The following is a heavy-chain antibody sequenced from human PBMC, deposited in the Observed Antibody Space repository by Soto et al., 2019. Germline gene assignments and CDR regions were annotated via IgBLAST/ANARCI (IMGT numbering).Heavy chain of an antibody. J-gene: IGHJ5*02. CDR1: GYTFTSYG. D-gene: IGHD6-13*01. V-gene: IGHV1-18*01. CDR2: ISAYNGNT. Sequence: ASVKVSCKASGYTFTSYGISWVRQAPGQGLEWMGWISAYNGNTNYAQKLQGRVTMTTDTSTSTAYMELRSLRSDDTAVYYCAREAAAGTFQINWFDPWGQGTLVTVSS. CDR3: AREAAAGTFQINWFDP.